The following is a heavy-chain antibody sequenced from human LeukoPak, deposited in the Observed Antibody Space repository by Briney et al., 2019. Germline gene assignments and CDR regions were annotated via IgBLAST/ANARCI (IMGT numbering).Heavy chain of an antibody. Sequence: GESLKISCKGSGYSFTSYWISWVRQMPGKGLEWMGRIDPSDSYTNYSPSFQGHVTISADKSISTAYLQWSSLKAPDTAMYYCATRMYCSSTSCYGDYYYYGMDVWGQGTTVTVSS. CDR1: GYSFTSYW. CDR2: IDPSDSYT. J-gene: IGHJ6*02. D-gene: IGHD2-2*01. CDR3: ATRMYCSSTSCYGDYYYYGMDV. V-gene: IGHV5-10-1*01.